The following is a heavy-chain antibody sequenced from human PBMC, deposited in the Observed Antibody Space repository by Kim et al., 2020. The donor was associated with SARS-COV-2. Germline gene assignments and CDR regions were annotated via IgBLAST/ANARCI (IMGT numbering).Heavy chain of an antibody. J-gene: IGHJ6*02. CDR2: IYPGDSDT. CDR1: GYNSTSYW. Sequence: GESLKISCKGSGYNSTSYWIGWVRQMPGKGLEWMGIIYPGDSDTRYSPSFQGQVTISADKSISTAYLQWSSLKAPDTAMYYCATPIVDNNYYYYGMDVWGQGTTVTVSS. CDR3: ATPIVDNNYYYYGMDV. V-gene: IGHV5-51*01. D-gene: IGHD3-22*01.